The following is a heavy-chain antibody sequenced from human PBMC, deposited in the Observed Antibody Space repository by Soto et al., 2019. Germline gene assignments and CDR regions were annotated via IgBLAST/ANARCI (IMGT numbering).Heavy chain of an antibody. CDR2: IYYSGST. CDR3: ARRDSGYGLVRFDY. D-gene: IGHD5-12*01. V-gene: IGHV4-39*01. CDR1: GGSISSSSYY. J-gene: IGHJ4*02. Sequence: QLQLQESGPGLVKPSETLSLTCIVSGGSISSSSYYWSWIRQPPGKGLEWIGSIYYSGSTYYNPSLKSRVTISVDTSKNQFSLKLSSVTAADTAVYCCARRDSGYGLVRFDYWGQGTLVTVSS.